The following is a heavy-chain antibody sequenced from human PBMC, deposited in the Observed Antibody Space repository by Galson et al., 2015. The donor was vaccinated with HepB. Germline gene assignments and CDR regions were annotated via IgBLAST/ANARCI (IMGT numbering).Heavy chain of an antibody. V-gene: IGHV3-30*03. D-gene: IGHD2-15*01. CDR1: GFTFSTYG. Sequence: SLRLSCAASGFTFSTYGMSWARQAPGKGLEWVAVISYDGSNKYYADSVKGRFTISRDNSKNTLYLQMNSLRAEDTAVYYCARGEGYCSGGSCTGDYYYYGMDVWGQGTTVTVSS. J-gene: IGHJ6*02. CDR2: ISYDGSNK. CDR3: ARGEGYCSGGSCTGDYYYYGMDV.